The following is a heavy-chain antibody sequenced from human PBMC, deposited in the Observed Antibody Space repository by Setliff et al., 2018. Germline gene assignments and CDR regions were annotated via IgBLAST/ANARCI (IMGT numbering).Heavy chain of an antibody. D-gene: IGHD6-6*01. CDR1: GGTFSSYA. J-gene: IGHJ4*02. Sequence: SVKVSCKASGGTFSSYAISWVRQAPGQGLEWMGGIIPIFGTANYAQKFQGRVTITADESTSTAYMELSSLRAEDTAVYYCARDCCVSARLSTNFDFWGRGALVTVSS. V-gene: IGHV1-69*13. CDR3: ARDCCVSARLSTNFDF. CDR2: IIPIFGTA.